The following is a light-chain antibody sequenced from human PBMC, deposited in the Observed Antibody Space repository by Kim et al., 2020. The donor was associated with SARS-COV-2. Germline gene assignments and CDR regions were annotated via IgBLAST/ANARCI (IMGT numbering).Light chain of an antibody. J-gene: IGKJ2*01. Sequence: IQMTQSPSSLAASVGDRVTITCQASQGISKFLNWYQQRPGKAPKLLIYDASTLETGVPSRFSGSGSGTDFTFTISSLQPEDIGTYFCQQFDDTYTFGQGTKLEI. CDR3: QQFDDTYT. V-gene: IGKV1-33*01. CDR1: QGISKF. CDR2: DAS.